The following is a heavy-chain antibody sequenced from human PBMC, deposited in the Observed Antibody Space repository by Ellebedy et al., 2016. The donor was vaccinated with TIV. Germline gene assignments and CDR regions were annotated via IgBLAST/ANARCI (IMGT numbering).Heavy chain of an antibody. CDR3: ARDGSEWSRDH. V-gene: IGHV3-21*06. D-gene: IGHD3-3*01. Sequence: GGSLRLXCAASGFTFSTYATSWVRQVPGKGLEWVATIDFSGTGTYYADSVKGRFIISRDNTKNLVFLQMNSLGVEDTAVYYCARDGSEWSRDHWGQGTLVTVSS. J-gene: IGHJ4*02. CDR2: IDFSGTGT. CDR1: GFTFSTYA.